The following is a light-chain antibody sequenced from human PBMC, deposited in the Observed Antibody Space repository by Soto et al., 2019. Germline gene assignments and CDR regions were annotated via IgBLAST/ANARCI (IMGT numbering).Light chain of an antibody. CDR2: DVS. Sequence: QSALTQPASVSASPGQSITVSCTGTSSDVGGYNYVSWYQQHPGKAPKLMIYDVSDRPSGVSNRFSGSKSGNTASLTIFGLQAEDEADYYCSSYSSSSTLYVFGTGTKVTVL. CDR1: SSDVGGYNY. J-gene: IGLJ1*01. CDR3: SSYSSSSTLYV. V-gene: IGLV2-14*01.